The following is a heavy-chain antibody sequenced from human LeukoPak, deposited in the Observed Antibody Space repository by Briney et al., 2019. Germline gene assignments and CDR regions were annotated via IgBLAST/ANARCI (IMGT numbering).Heavy chain of an antibody. CDR1: GGSISSYY. CDR3: ARETLSDFWSGYYS. D-gene: IGHD3-3*01. CDR2: IYYSGST. J-gene: IGHJ4*02. Sequence: SETLSVTCTVSGGSISSYYWSWIRQPPGKGLEWGGDIYYSGSTNYNPSLKSRVTISADTSKNKFPPQLSSVTAADTAVYYCARETLSDFWSGYYSWGQGPLVTVSS. V-gene: IGHV4-59*01.